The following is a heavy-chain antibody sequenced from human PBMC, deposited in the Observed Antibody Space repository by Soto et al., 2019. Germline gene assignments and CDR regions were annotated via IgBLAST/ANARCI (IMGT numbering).Heavy chain of an antibody. V-gene: IGHV5-51*01. CDR3: ARHDFSSSWLYFDY. CDR2: IYPDDSDI. CDR1: GYTFAKYW. J-gene: IGHJ4*02. D-gene: IGHD6-13*01. Sequence: GEFLKISCKGSGYTFAKYWIAWVRQMPGEGLEWMGIIYPDDSDIKYSPSFQGQVTISADRSISIAYLQWSSLKASDTAMYYCARHDFSSSWLYFDYWGQGTLVTVSS.